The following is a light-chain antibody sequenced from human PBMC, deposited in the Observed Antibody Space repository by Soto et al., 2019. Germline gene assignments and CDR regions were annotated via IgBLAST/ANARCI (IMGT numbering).Light chain of an antibody. V-gene: IGLV2-23*02. CDR1: LSDIGSYDF. J-gene: IGLJ2*01. Sequence: QSALTQPASVSGSRGQSITITCTGTLSDIGSYDFVSWYRQYPDTAPQLIIYEVTQRALPTFYRFSASKSGSTAYLTISELQTDDEADYYCCSYAGHSTLVFGGGTKLTVL. CDR3: CSYAGHSTLV. CDR2: EVT.